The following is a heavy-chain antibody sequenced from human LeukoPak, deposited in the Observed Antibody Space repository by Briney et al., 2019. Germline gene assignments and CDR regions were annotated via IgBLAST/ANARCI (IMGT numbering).Heavy chain of an antibody. D-gene: IGHD2-2*01. Sequence: ASVKVSCKASGYTFTDYYMHWLRQAPGQGFEGMGWSNPNGGETNYAQKFQGRVTMTRDTSISTAHMEVSRLRSDDTAVYYCARANFLYCSSSTCLFDYWGQGTLVTVSS. CDR2: SNPNGGET. CDR1: GYTFTDYY. CDR3: ARANFLYCSSSTCLFDY. J-gene: IGHJ4*02. V-gene: IGHV1-2*02.